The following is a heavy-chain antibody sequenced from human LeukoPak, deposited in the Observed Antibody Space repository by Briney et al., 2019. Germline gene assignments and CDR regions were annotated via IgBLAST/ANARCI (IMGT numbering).Heavy chain of an antibody. D-gene: IGHD3-22*01. CDR3: ARDYYDSSGTYYFDY. CDR2: IKQDGSEK. Sequence: GGSLRLSCAASGFTFSSYLMSWVRQAPGKGLEWVANIKQDGSEKYYVDSVKGRFTISRDNAKNSLYLQMNSLRAEDTAVYYCARDYYDSSGTYYFDYWGQGTLVTASS. J-gene: IGHJ4*02. V-gene: IGHV3-7*01. CDR1: GFTFSSYL.